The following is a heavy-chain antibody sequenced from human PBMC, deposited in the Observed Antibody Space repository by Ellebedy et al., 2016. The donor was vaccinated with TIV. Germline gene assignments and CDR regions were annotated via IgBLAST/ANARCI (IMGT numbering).Heavy chain of an antibody. D-gene: IGHD4-17*01. CDR2: INQDATKT. Sequence: GGSLRLSCAASGFSFRSYWMTWVRQAPGKGLEWVANINQDATKTFYVDSVEGRFTIYRDNAKNSLFLQMNSLGVEDTAVSYCATDGSYGDYLSPAHASVMWGQGTLVSVSS. V-gene: IGHV3-7*01. CDR3: ATDGSYGDYLSPAHASVM. J-gene: IGHJ3*02. CDR1: GFSFRSYW.